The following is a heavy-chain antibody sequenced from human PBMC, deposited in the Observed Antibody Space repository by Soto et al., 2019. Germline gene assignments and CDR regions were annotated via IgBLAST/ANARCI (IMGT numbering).Heavy chain of an antibody. D-gene: IGHD3-3*01. V-gene: IGHV4-31*03. Sequence: SETLSLTCTLSGDSISSGGYYRSWILQHPGKGLELIVYIYYSGITYYNPSLKSRVTISLDTSKNQFSLKLRSVTAADTAVYYCARDLVGEIFGVKAPLGYGMDVWGQGTTVTVSS. J-gene: IGHJ6*02. CDR1: GDSISSGGYY. CDR3: ARDLVGEIFGVKAPLGYGMDV. CDR2: IYYSGIT.